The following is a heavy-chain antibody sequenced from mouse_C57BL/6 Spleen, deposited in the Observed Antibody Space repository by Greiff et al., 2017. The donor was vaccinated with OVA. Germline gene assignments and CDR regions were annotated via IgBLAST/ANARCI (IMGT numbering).Heavy chain of an antibody. J-gene: IGHJ4*01. CDR3: ASIYYGNGGYYAMDY. D-gene: IGHD2-1*01. CDR2: INPSNGGT. V-gene: IGHV1-53*01. CDR1: GYTFTSYW. Sequence: QVQLKQPGTELVKPGASVKLSCKASGYTFTSYWMHWVKQRPGQGLEWIGNINPSNGGTNYNEKFKSKATLTVDKSSSTAYMQLSSLTSEDSAVYYCASIYYGNGGYYAMDYWGQGTSVTVSS.